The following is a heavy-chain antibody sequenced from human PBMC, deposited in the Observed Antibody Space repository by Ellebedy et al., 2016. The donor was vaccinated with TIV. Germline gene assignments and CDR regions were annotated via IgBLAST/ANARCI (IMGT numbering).Heavy chain of an antibody. V-gene: IGHV3-21*01. CDR1: EFTFTKYG. D-gene: IGHD3-9*01. CDR2: ISSSMISI. J-gene: IGHJ6*02. CDR3: ARLYDVLTNGMDV. Sequence: GGSLRLXXAASEFTFTKYGMHWVRQAPGKGLEWLASISSSMISIYYADSVKGRFTISRDNARNSLYLQMNSLRVEDTGVYYCARLYDVLTNGMDVWGPGTTVTVSS.